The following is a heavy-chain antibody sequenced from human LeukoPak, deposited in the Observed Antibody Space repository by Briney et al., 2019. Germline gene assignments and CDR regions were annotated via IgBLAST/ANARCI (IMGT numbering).Heavy chain of an antibody. CDR1: GFTFSSYA. V-gene: IGHV3-30-3*01. D-gene: IGHD3-9*01. CDR2: ISYDGSNK. CDR3: ARPGYTAGYDL. J-gene: IGHJ3*01. Sequence: PGGSLRLSCAASGFTFSSYAMHWVRQAPGKGLEWVAVISYDGSNKYYADSVKGRFTISRDNSKNTLYLQMNSLRAEDTAVYYCARPGYTAGYDLWGQGTLVTVSS.